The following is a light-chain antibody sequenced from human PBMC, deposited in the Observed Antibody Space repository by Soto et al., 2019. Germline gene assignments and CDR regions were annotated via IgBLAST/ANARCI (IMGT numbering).Light chain of an antibody. CDR3: CSYAGAYSGV. CDR1: SSDVGGYNY. Sequence: QSVLTQPRSVSGSPGQSVTISCTGTSSDVGGYNYVSWYQQHPGKAPKLIIYDVSERPSGIPDRFSGSKSGNTASLTISGLQADDEADYYCCSYAGAYSGVFGGGTKVTVL. V-gene: IGLV2-11*01. J-gene: IGLJ3*02. CDR2: DVS.